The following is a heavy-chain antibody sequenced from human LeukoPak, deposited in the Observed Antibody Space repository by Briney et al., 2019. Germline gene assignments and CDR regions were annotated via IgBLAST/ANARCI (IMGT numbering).Heavy chain of an antibody. V-gene: IGHV1-8*01. D-gene: IGHD3-10*01. CDR2: MNPNSGNT. Sequence: NWXXQXTGQXLEWMGWMNPNSGNTGYAQKFQGRVTMTRNTSISTAYMELSSLRSEDTAVYYCARGIIASPFDYWGQGTLVTVSS. CDR3: ARGIIASPFDY. J-gene: IGHJ4*02.